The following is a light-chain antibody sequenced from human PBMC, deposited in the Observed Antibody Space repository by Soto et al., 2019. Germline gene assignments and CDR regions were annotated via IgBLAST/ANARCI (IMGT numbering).Light chain of an antibody. Sequence: EIVMTQSSVTLSVSPVERATLSCRASQSVSSSYLAWYQQKPGQAPRLLIYGASSRATGIPARFSGSGSGTDFTLNISSLEPEDFAVYYCQQRSNSITFGQGTDWRL. CDR2: GAS. CDR1: QSVSSSY. J-gene: IGKJ5*01. CDR3: QQRSNSIT. V-gene: IGKV3D-20*02.